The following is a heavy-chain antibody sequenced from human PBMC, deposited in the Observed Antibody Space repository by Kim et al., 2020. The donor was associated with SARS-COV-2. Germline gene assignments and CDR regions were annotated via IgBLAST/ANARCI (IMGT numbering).Heavy chain of an antibody. J-gene: IGHJ5*02. CDR2: IKQDGSEK. V-gene: IGHV3-7*03. CDR1: GFTFSSYW. Sequence: GGSLRLSCAASGFTFSSYWMSWVRQAPGKGLEWVANIKQDGSEKYYVDSVKGRFTISRDNAKNSLYLQMNSLRAEDTAVYYCARELRERLLWFGKPNYWFDPWGQGTLVTVSS. D-gene: IGHD3-10*01. CDR3: ARELRERLLWFGKPNYWFDP.